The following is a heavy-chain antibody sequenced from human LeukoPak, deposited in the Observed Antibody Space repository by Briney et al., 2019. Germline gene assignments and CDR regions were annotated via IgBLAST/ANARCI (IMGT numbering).Heavy chain of an antibody. V-gene: IGHV1-3*01. J-gene: IGHJ4*02. CDR2: INPGNGDT. CDR1: GYTFTSYT. CDR3: ARDRGYYDFDY. D-gene: IGHD3-3*01. Sequence: VASVKVSCKASGYTFTSYTLSWVRQAPGQRLEWMAWINPGNGDTKYSQKFQGRVTITRDTSASTAYMELSSLRSEDTAVYYCARDRGYYDFDYWGQGTLVTVSS.